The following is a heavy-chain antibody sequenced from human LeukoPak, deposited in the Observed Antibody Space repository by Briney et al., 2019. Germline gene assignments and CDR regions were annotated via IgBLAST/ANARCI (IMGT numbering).Heavy chain of an antibody. J-gene: IGHJ4*02. Sequence: SETLSLTCAVYGGSFSGYYWSWIRQPPGKGLEWIGEINRSGSTNYNPSLKSRVTISVDTSKNQFSLKLSSVTAADTAVYYCARGVAVAGSSLDYWGQGTLVTVSS. CDR3: ARGVAVAGSSLDY. CDR2: INRSGST. V-gene: IGHV4-34*01. CDR1: GGSFSGYY. D-gene: IGHD6-19*01.